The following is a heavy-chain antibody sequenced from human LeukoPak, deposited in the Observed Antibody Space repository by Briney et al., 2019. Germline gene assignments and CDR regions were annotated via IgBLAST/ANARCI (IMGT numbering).Heavy chain of an antibody. CDR2: IYSASST. J-gene: IGHJ4*02. Sequence: GGSLRLSCAASGFTVSSNYMSWVRQAPGKGLEWVSVIYSASSTYYADSVKGRFTISRDNSKNTLYLQMNSLRAEDTAVYYCARGIAGGYSYGLDYWGQGTLVTVSS. CDR3: ARGIAGGYSYGLDY. CDR1: GFTVSSNY. V-gene: IGHV3-66*02. D-gene: IGHD5-18*01.